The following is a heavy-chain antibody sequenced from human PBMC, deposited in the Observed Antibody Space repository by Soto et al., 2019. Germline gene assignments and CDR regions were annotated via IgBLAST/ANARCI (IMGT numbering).Heavy chain of an antibody. J-gene: IGHJ4*02. D-gene: IGHD3-22*01. V-gene: IGHV3-21*01. CDR2: IDPTSVYI. Sequence: GGSLRLSCAASGFTFSTYSMHWVRQAPGKGLEWVSSIDPTSVYIFYAASLQGRFTVSRANAQNSLYLQMNSLRAEDTAVYYCARDYYKYYDSSGYYRSPAYWGQGTLVTVSS. CDR1: GFTFSTYS. CDR3: ARDYYKYYDSSGYYRSPAY.